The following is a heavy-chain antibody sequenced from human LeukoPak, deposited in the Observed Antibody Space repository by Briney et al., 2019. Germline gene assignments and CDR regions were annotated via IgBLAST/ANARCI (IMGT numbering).Heavy chain of an antibody. D-gene: IGHD3-10*01. CDR1: GYTFTGYY. J-gene: IGHJ5*02. CDR3: ARARPNYYGSGSRIGSRFDP. CDR2: INPNSGGT. V-gene: IGHV1-2*03. Sequence: LGASVKVSCTASGYTFTGYYMHWVRQAPGQGLEWMGWINPNSGGTNYAQKFQGRVTMTRDTSISTAYMELSRLRSDDTAVYYCARARPNYYGSGSRIGSRFDPWGQGTLVTVSS.